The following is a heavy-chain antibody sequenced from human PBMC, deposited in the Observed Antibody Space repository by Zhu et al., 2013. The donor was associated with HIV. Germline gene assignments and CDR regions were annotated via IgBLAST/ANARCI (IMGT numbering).Heavy chain of an antibody. J-gene: IGHJ6*02. Sequence: QVQLVQSGAEVKKPGASVKVSCKASGYTFTGYYMHWVRQAPGQGLEWMGWINPNSGGTNYAQKFQGWVTMTRDTSISTAYMELSRLRSDDTAVYYCARDRKQLVGYYYYYYYGMDVWGQGTTVTVSS. CDR1: GYTFTGYY. D-gene: IGHD6-6*01. CDR2: INPNSGGT. CDR3: ARDRKQLVGYYYYYYYGMDV. V-gene: IGHV1-2*04.